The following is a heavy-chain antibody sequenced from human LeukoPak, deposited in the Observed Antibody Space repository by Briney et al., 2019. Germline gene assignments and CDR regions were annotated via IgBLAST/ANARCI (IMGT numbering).Heavy chain of an antibody. CDR3: AREQNFDWELYGMDV. CDR2: IWYDGSNK. CDR1: GFTFSSYG. V-gene: IGHV3-33*01. Sequence: GGSLRLSCAASGFTFSSYGMHWVRQAPGKGLEWVAVIWYDGSNKYYADSVKGRFTISRDNSKNTLYLQMNSLGAEDTAVYYCAREQNFDWELYGMDVWGKGTTVTVSS. D-gene: IGHD3-9*01. J-gene: IGHJ6*04.